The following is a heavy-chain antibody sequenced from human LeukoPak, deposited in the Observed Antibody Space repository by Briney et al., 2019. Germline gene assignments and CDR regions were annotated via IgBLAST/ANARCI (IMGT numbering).Heavy chain of an antibody. D-gene: IGHD2-15*01. Sequence: SETLSFTCAVYGGSFSGYYWSWIRQPPGKGLEWIGEINHSGSTNYNPSLKSRVTISVDTSKNQFSLKLSSVTAADTAVYYCARGRVVCSGGSCYPGRYWYFDLWGRGTLVTVSS. J-gene: IGHJ2*01. V-gene: IGHV4-34*01. CDR2: INHSGST. CDR3: ARGRVVCSGGSCYPGRYWYFDL. CDR1: GGSFSGYY.